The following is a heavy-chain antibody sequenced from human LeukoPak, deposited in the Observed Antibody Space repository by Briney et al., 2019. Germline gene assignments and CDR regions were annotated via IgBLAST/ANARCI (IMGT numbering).Heavy chain of an antibody. J-gene: IGHJ4*02. CDR1: GYTFTSYY. V-gene: IGHV1-46*01. CDR2: INPSGGST. Sequence: ASVKVSCKASGYTFTSYYMHWVRQAPGQGLEWMGIINPSGGSTSYAQKFQGRVTMTRDTSISTAYMELSRLRSDDTAVYYCAREKWGAVAGDHFDYWGQETLVTVSS. D-gene: IGHD6-19*01. CDR3: AREKWGAVAGDHFDY.